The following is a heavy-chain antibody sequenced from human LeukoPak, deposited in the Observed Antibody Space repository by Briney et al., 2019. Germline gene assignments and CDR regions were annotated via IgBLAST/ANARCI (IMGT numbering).Heavy chain of an antibody. CDR3: ARVGYCSGGTCPYYFDL. CDR1: GYTFTGYY. Sequence: ASVKVSCTASGYTFTGYYMHWVRQAPGQGLEWMGWINPNGGGTNYAQKFQGRVTMTRDTSISTAYMELSSLRSDDTAVYYCARVGYCSGGTCPYYFDLWGQGTLVTVSS. CDR2: INPNGGGT. V-gene: IGHV1-2*02. J-gene: IGHJ4*02. D-gene: IGHD2-15*01.